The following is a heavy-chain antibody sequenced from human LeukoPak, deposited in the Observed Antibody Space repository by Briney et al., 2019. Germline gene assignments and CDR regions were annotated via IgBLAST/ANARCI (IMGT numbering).Heavy chain of an antibody. D-gene: IGHD1-26*01. CDR2: MNPNSGNT. J-gene: IGHJ3*02. CDR1: GYTFTSYD. V-gene: IGHV1-8*01. CDR3: ARDHPQNEWELPGAFDI. Sequence: ASVKVSCKASGYTFTSYDINWVRQATGQGLEWMGWMNPNSGNTGYAQKLQGRVTMTTDTSTSTAYMELSSLRSEDTAVYYCARDHPQNEWELPGAFDIWGQGTMVTVSS.